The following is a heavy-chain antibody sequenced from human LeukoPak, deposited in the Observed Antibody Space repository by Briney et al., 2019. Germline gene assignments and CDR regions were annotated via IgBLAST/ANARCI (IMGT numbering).Heavy chain of an antibody. CDR3: AREISGYSDY. CDR1: GYTFTGYY. J-gene: IGHJ4*02. D-gene: IGHD3-22*01. CDR2: INANSGDT. Sequence: ASVKVSCKASGYTFTGYYMHWVRQAPGQGLEWMGWINANSGDTKYAQKFQGRVTMTRDTSISTAYMELSRLRSDDAAMYYCAREISGYSDYWGQGTLVTVSS. V-gene: IGHV1-2*02.